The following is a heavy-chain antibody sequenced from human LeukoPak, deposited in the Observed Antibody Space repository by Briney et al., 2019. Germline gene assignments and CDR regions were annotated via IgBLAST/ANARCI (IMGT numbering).Heavy chain of an antibody. J-gene: IGHJ4*02. CDR1: GFNVRTNY. D-gene: IGHD3-3*01. Sequence: GGSLRLSCAVSGFNVRTNYMSWVRQAPGKGLEWVSVIFGDGSTYYGDSVRGRFSISRDNSKNMVFLQMNNLRAEDTAVYFCARDFFDFWGGSWVWGQGTPVAVSS. CDR3: ARDFFDFWGGSWV. CDR2: IFGDGST. V-gene: IGHV3-53*01.